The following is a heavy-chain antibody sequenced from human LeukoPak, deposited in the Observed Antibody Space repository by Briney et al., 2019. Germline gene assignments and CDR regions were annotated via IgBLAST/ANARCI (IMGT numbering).Heavy chain of an antibody. J-gene: IGHJ6*03. Sequence: GGSLRLSCAASGFTFSSYAMHWVRQAPGKGLEYVSAISSNGGSTYYANSVKGRLTISRDNSKNTLYLQMGSLRAEDMAVYYCARNRIPYIAAAGTDYYYYYYMDVWGKGTTVTISS. CDR1: GFTFSSYA. CDR3: ARNRIPYIAAAGTDYYYYYYMDV. D-gene: IGHD6-13*01. CDR2: ISSNGGST. V-gene: IGHV3-64*01.